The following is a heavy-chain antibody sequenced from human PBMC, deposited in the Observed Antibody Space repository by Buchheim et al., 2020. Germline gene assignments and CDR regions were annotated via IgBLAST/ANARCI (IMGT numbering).Heavy chain of an antibody. Sequence: EVRLVESGGGLVRPGGSVRLSCGASGFTFITHAMNWVRQAPGKGLEWVSYIGPTNSNGNTIYYADSVKGRFTISRDNGKHPLYLQMNSLRAEDTAVYYCARGGPDGWDMDVWGLGTT. CDR3: ARGGPDGWDMDV. D-gene: IGHD1-26*01. CDR1: GFTFITHA. J-gene: IGHJ6*02. V-gene: IGHV3-48*01. CDR2: IGPTNSNGNTI.